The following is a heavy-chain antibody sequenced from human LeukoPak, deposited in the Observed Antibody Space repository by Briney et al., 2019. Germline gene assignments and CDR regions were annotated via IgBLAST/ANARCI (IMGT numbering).Heavy chain of an antibody. CDR3: AREGANDDYSNYYFDY. Sequence: ASVKVSCKASGYTCTGYYMHWVRQAPGQGLEWMGWINPNSGGTNYAQKFQGRVTMTRDTSISTAYMELSSLRSDDTAVYYCAREGANDDYSNYYFDYWGQGTLVTVSS. J-gene: IGHJ4*02. CDR2: INPNSGGT. CDR1: GYTCTGYY. V-gene: IGHV1-2*02. D-gene: IGHD4-11*01.